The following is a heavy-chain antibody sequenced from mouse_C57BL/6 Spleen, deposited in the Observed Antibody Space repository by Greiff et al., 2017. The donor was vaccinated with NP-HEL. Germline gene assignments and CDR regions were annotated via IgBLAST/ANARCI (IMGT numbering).Heavy chain of an antibody. CDR2: IYPGSGST. CDR1: GYTFTSYW. V-gene: IGHV1-55*01. CDR3: ARRSDYSFDY. D-gene: IGHD2-4*01. J-gene: IGHJ2*01. Sequence: QVQLQQPGTELVKPGASVKLSCKASGYTFTSYWITWVKQRPGQGLEWIGDIYPGSGSTNYNEKFKSKATLTVDTSSSTAYMQLSSLTSEDSAVYYCARRSDYSFDYWGQGTTLTVSS.